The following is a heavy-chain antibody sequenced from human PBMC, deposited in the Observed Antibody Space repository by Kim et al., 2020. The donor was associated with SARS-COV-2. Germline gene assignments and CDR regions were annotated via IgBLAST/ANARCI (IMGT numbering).Heavy chain of an antibody. D-gene: IGHD3-16*01. J-gene: IGHJ6*02. Sequence: KDSAKSVTAHLPISRDTSKNRLYLQMSSRRAEDTAVYYCARDRLGEYGMDVWGQGTTVTVSS. V-gene: IGHV3-33*01. CDR2: K. CDR3: ARDRLGEYGMDV.